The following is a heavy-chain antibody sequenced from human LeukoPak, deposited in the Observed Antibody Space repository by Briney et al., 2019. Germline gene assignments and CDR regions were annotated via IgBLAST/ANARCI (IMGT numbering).Heavy chain of an antibody. V-gene: IGHV3-30-3*01. CDR3: SRDSLSSCGGDCYSGLDV. CDR2: ISFDGSNK. Sequence: GGSLRLSCAASGFTFSNFAMHWVRQAPGKGLEWVADISFDGSNKYYADSMKGRFTISRDNSKNTLYLQMNSLRAEDTAVYYCSRDSLSSCGGDCYSGLDVWGQGTTVTVSS. J-gene: IGHJ6*02. CDR1: GFTFSNFA. D-gene: IGHD2-21*02.